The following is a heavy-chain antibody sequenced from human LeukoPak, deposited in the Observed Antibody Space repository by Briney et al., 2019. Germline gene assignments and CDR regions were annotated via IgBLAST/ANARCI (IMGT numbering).Heavy chain of an antibody. V-gene: IGHV4-34*01. CDR2: INHSGST. D-gene: IGHD6-19*01. Sequence: SETLSLTCAVYGGSFSGYYWSWIRQPPGKGLEWIGEINHSGSTNYNPSFKSRVTISVDTSKNQFSLKLSSVTAADTAVYYCARGSLRSGWYGWGQGTTVTVSS. J-gene: IGHJ6*02. CDR3: ARGSLRSGWYG. CDR1: GGSFSGYY.